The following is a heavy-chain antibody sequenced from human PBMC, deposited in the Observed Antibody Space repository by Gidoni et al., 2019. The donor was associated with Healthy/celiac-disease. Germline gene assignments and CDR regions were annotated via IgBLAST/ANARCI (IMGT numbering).Heavy chain of an antibody. CDR3: ARGARDWFDP. CDR1: GGSISSGGYY. J-gene: IGHJ5*02. V-gene: IGHV4-31*03. Sequence: QVQLQESGPGLVQPSQTLSLPCPVSGGSISSGGYYWSWIRQHPGQALEWIGYIYYSGSTYYNPALKSRVTISVDTSKNQFSLKLSSVTAADTAVYYCARGARDWFDPWGQGTLVTVSS. CDR2: IYYSGST.